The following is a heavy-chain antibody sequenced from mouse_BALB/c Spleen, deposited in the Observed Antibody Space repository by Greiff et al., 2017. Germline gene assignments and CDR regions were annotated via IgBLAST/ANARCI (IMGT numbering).Heavy chain of an antibody. CDR2: ISSGSSTI. D-gene: IGHD2-13*01. J-gene: IGHJ3*01. CDR3: ARWGDYDPAWFAY. V-gene: IGHV5-17*02. Sequence: EVKLEESGGGLVQPGGSRKLSCAASGFTFSSFGMHWVRQAPEKGLEWVAYISSGSSTIYYADTVKGRFTISRDNPKNTLFLQMTSLRSEDTAMYYCARWGDYDPAWFAYWGQGTLVTVSA. CDR1: GFTFSSFG.